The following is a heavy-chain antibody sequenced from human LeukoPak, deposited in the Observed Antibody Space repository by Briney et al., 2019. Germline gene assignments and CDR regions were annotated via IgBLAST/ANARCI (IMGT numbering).Heavy chain of an antibody. J-gene: IGHJ5*02. D-gene: IGHD6-13*01. V-gene: IGHV4-4*07. CDR1: GGSISSYY. Sequence: SETLSLTCTVSGGSISSYYWSWIRQPAGKGLEWIGRIYTSGSINYNPSLKSRVTMSVDTPKNQLSLELSSLTAADTAVYYCARDRPALGGSWYRFDPWGQGTLVTVSS. CDR3: ARDRPALGGSWYRFDP. CDR2: IYTSGSI.